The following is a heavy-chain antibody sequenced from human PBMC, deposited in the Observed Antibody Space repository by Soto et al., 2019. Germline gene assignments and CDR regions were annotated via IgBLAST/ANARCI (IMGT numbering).Heavy chain of an antibody. Sequence: LRLSCAASGFTFSSYGMHWVRQAPGKGLEWVAVISYDGSNKYYADSVKGRFTISRDNSKNTLYLQMNSLRAEDTAVYYCAKSSSSGYYAPLDYWGQGTLVTVSS. CDR2: ISYDGSNK. V-gene: IGHV3-30*18. CDR3: AKSSSSGYYAPLDY. J-gene: IGHJ4*02. CDR1: GFTFSSYG. D-gene: IGHD3-22*01.